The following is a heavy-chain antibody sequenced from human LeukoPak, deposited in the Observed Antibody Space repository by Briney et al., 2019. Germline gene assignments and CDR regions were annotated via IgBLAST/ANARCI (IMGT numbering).Heavy chain of an antibody. J-gene: IGHJ4*02. V-gene: IGHV3-30*03. Sequence: GGSLRLSCAASGFTFSSYGMHWVRQAPGKGLEWVAVISYDGSNKYYADSVKGRFTISRDNSKNTLYLQMNSLRAEDTAVYYCAREGSSWYGGHYFDYWGQGTLVTVSS. CDR1: GFTFSSYG. CDR2: ISYDGSNK. CDR3: AREGSSWYGGHYFDY. D-gene: IGHD6-13*01.